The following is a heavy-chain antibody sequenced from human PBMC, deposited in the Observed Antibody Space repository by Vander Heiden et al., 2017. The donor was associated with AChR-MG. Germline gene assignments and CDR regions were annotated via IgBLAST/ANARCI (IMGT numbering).Heavy chain of an antibody. V-gene: IGHV1-8*01. CDR2: MNPNSGNT. Sequence: QVQLVQSVAEVKKPGASVKVSCKASGYTFPSSDINWVRQATGQGLEWMGWMNPNSGNTGYAQKFQGRVTMTRNTSISTAYMELSSLRSEDTAVYYCARGRRPGIAVAGRRYNWFDPWGQGTLVTVSS. D-gene: IGHD6-19*01. CDR1: GYTFPSSD. J-gene: IGHJ5*02. CDR3: ARGRRPGIAVAGRRYNWFDP.